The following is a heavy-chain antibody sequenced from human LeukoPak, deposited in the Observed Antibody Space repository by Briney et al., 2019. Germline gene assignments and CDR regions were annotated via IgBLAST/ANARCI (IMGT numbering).Heavy chain of an antibody. CDR2: ITTKGTNYAT. V-gene: IGHV3-73*01. CDR3: TTYRSGHY. D-gene: IGHD6-19*01. J-gene: IGHJ4*02. CDR1: GFSFSDSD. Sequence: GGSLRLSWAASGFSFSDSDIHWVRQASGKGLEWVGRITTKGTNYATAYAASVKGRFTISRHDSENTAYLQMNSLKSEDTALYYWTTYRSGHYRGRGTQVTVSS.